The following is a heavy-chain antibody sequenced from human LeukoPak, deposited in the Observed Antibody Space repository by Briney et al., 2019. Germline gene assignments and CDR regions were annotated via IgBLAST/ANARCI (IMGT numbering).Heavy chain of an antibody. J-gene: IGHJ4*02. CDR2: ISSSSSYI. V-gene: IGHV3-21*01. D-gene: IGHD2-2*01. CDR3: ARGYQLLPIDY. Sequence: GGSRKLSCADSGSTFSIFSMNWVRHAPEEGRGWVSSISSSSSYIYYADSVKGGFAISRDNVKNALYLQMNSLRAEDTAVYYCARGYQLLPIDYWGQGTLVTVSS. CDR1: GSTFSIFS.